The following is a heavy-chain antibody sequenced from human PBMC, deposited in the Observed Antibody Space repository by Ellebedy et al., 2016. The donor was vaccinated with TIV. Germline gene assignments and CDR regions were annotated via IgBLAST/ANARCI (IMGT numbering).Heavy chain of an antibody. Sequence: GESLKISCAASGFTFSSYGMHWVRQAPGKGLEWVAVIWYGGSNKYYADSVKGRFTISRDNSKNTLYLQMNSLRAEDTAVYYCARDQGWAVAGTTRFDYWGQGTLVTVSS. CDR1: GFTFSSYG. J-gene: IGHJ4*02. CDR3: ARDQGWAVAGTTRFDY. V-gene: IGHV3-33*01. D-gene: IGHD6-19*01. CDR2: IWYGGSNK.